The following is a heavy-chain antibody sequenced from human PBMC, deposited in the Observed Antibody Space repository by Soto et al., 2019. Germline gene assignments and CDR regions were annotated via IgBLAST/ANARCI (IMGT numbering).Heavy chain of an antibody. Sequence: SVKVSCKASGGTFSSYAISWVRQAPGQGLEWMGGIIPIFGTANYAQKFQGRVTITADESTSTAYMELSSLRSEDTAVYYCARNYDSSGCLGYWGQGTLVTVSS. CDR2: IIPIFGTA. D-gene: IGHD3-22*01. CDR1: GGTFSSYA. CDR3: ARNYDSSGCLGY. V-gene: IGHV1-69*13. J-gene: IGHJ4*02.